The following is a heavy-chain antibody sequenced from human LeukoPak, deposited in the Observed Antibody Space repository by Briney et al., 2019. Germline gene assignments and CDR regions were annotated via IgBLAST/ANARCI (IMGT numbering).Heavy chain of an antibody. V-gene: IGHV4-34*01. CDR3: ARNPRPYYYDSSGRQALFDY. CDR2: INHSGST. D-gene: IGHD3-22*01. CDR1: GGSFSGYY. J-gene: IGHJ4*02. Sequence: PSETLSLTCAVYGGSFSGYYWSWIRQPPGKGLEWIGEINHSGSTNYNPSLKSRVTISVDTSKNQFSLKLSSVTAADTAVYYCARNPRPYYYDSSGRQALFDYWGQGTLVTVSS.